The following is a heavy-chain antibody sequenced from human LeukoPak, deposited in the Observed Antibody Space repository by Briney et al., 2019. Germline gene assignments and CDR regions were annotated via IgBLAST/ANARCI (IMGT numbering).Heavy chain of an antibody. Sequence: SETLSLTCTVSGGSISSSSYYWGWIRQPPGKGLEWLGSIYYSGSTYYNPSLKSRVTISVDTSKNQFSLKLSSVTAADTAVYYCDSQYYDFWSGSFDYWGQGTLVTVSS. CDR1: GGSISSSSYY. J-gene: IGHJ4*02. CDR3: DSQYYDFWSGSFDY. D-gene: IGHD3-3*01. CDR2: IYYSGST. V-gene: IGHV4-39*01.